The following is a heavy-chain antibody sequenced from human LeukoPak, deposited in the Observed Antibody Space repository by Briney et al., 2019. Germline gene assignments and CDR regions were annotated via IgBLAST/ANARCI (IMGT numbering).Heavy chain of an antibody. D-gene: IGHD1-26*01. J-gene: IGHJ4*02. CDR2: INPNSGGT. CDR3: ARGKGEWELLGHFDY. Sequence: ASVKVSCKASGYTFTGYYMHWVRQAPGQGLEWMGWINPNSGGTNYAQKFQGRVTMTRDTSISTAYMELSRLRSDDTAVYYCARGKGEWELLGHFDYWGQGTLVTVSS. CDR1: GYTFTGYY. V-gene: IGHV1-2*02.